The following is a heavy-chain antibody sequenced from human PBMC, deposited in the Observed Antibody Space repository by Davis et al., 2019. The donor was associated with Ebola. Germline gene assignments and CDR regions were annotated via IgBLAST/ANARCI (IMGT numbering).Heavy chain of an antibody. CDR1: GYTFTGYY. J-gene: IGHJ4*02. V-gene: IGHV1-2*02. Sequence: ASVPVSCTASGYTFTGYYMHWVRPAPGHGLEWMGCINPNSGGTNYAQKFQGRVTMTTDTSTRTAYMELGRLRSDDAAMYYCARGVVAVPGALPHWGQGTLVTVSS. CDR2: INPNSGGT. D-gene: IGHD2-2*02. CDR3: ARGVVAVPGALPH.